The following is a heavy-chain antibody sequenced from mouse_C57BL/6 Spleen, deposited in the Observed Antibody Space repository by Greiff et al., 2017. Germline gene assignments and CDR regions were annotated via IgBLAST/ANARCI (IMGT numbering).Heavy chain of an antibody. J-gene: IGHJ4*01. CDR3: AIGGARHYGNDEYARDY. Sequence: QVQLQQPGAELVRPGSSVKLSCKASGYTFTSYWMHWVKQRPLQGLEWIGNIDPSDSETHYNQKFKDKATLTVDKSYSTAYIQLSSLPSEDAAVYYVAIGGARHYGNDEYARDYWGQGTSVTVSS. V-gene: IGHV1-52*01. CDR1: GYTFTSYW. CDR2: IDPSDSET. D-gene: IGHD2-2*01.